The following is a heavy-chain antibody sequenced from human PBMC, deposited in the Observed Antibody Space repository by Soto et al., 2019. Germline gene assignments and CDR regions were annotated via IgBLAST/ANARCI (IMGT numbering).Heavy chain of an antibody. J-gene: IGHJ4*02. D-gene: IGHD6-13*01. CDR2: INHSGST. Sequence: QVQLQQWGAGLLKLSETLSLTCAVYGGSFSGYCWSWIRQPPGKGLEWIGEINHSGSTNYNPSLKSRVTISVDTSKNQFSLKLSSVTAADTAVYYCARGRGYSSRWGQGTLVTVSS. CDR3: ARGRGYSSR. V-gene: IGHV4-34*01. CDR1: GGSFSGYC.